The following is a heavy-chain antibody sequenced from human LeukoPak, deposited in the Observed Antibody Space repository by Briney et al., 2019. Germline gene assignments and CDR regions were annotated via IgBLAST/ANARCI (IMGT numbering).Heavy chain of an antibody. Sequence: ASVKVSCKASGGTFSSYAISLVRQAPGQGLEWMGGIIPIFGTANYAQKFQGRVTITTDESTSAAYMELSSLRSEDTAVYYCARESAVAGTSRGDYFDYWGQGTLVTVSS. D-gene: IGHD6-19*01. CDR1: GGTFSSYA. J-gene: IGHJ4*02. V-gene: IGHV1-69*05. CDR2: IIPIFGTA. CDR3: ARESAVAGTSRGDYFDY.